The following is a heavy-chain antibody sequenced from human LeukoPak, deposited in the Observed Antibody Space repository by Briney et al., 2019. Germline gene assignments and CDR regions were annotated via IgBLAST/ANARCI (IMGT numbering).Heavy chain of an antibody. J-gene: IGHJ4*02. Sequence: GGSLRLSCAASGFTFSSYSMNWVRQAPGKGLEWVSYISSSSSTIYYADSVKGRFIISRDNAKNSLYLQMNSLRAEDTAVYYCARDLSYGYVLSYYFDYWGQGTLVTVSS. CDR1: GFTFSSYS. CDR3: ARDLSYGYVLSYYFDY. D-gene: IGHD5-18*01. V-gene: IGHV3-48*01. CDR2: ISSSSSTI.